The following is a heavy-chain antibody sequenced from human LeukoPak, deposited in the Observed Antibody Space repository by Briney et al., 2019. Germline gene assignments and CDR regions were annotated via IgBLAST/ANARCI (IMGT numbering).Heavy chain of an antibody. J-gene: IGHJ4*02. CDR1: GDSISSSSYY. CDR3: ARHSAAVLAPADY. D-gene: IGHD4/OR15-4a*01. CDR2: IYYSGRT. V-gene: IGHV4-39*01. Sequence: SETLSLTCTVSGDSISSSSYYWGWIRQPPGKGLEWIGSIYYSGRTYYNPSLKSRVTISVDTFTNQISLQLSSVTAADTAVYYCARHSAAVLAPADYWGQGTLATVSS.